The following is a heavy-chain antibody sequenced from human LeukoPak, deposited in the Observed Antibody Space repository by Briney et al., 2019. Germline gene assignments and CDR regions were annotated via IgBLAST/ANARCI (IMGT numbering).Heavy chain of an antibody. V-gene: IGHV3-7*01. CDR2: IKQDGSEK. Sequence: GGSLRPSCAASGFTFSSYWMSWVRQAPGKGLEWVANIKQDGSEKYYVDSVKGRFTISRDNAKNSLYLQMNSLRAEDTAVYYCARDEGYYYDSSGYYLFDYWGQGTLVTVSS. J-gene: IGHJ4*02. CDR3: ARDEGYYYDSSGYYLFDY. CDR1: GFTFSSYW. D-gene: IGHD3-22*01.